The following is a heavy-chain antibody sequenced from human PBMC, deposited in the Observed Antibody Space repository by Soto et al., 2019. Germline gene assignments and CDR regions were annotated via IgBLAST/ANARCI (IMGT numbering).Heavy chain of an antibody. J-gene: IGHJ4*02. CDR3: ARHTSGWHYYDY. CDR2: ISGSSRYT. V-gene: IGHV3-11*06. CDR1: GFNFSDHY. D-gene: IGHD6-19*01. Sequence: QVQLVEAGGGLVKPGGSLRLSCAASGFNFSDHYMNWIRQAPGKGLEWVSYISGSSRYTNFADSVKGRFNISRDNDKNSLYLQMNSLRAEDTAVYYCARHTSGWHYYDYWGQGTPVTVSS.